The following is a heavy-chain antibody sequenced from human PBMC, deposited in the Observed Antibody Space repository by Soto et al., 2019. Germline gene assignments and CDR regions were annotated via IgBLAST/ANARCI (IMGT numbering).Heavy chain of an antibody. V-gene: IGHV1-3*01. CDR2: INAGNGNT. D-gene: IGHD5-12*01. J-gene: IGHJ4*02. CDR1: GYTFTSYA. Sequence: ASVKVSCKASGYTFTSYAMHWVRQAPGQRLEWMGWINAGNGNTKYSQKFQGRVTITADESTSTVYMELSSLRSDDTAVYYCVRVVAIPGYPDNWGQGTLVTVS. CDR3: VRVVAIPGYPDN.